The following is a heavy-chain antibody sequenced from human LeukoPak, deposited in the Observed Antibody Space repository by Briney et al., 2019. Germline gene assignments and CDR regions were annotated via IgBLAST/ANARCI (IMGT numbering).Heavy chain of an antibody. J-gene: IGHJ3*02. CDR2: ISSSSRYI. CDR1: GFTFSSYS. CDR3: ARDVHYDSSGYYFRNDAFDI. D-gene: IGHD3-22*01. Sequence: GGSLRLSCAASGFTFSSYSMNWVRQAPGEGLEWVSSISSSSRYIYYGDSVKGRFTISRDNAKNSLCLQMNSLRAEDTAVYYCARDVHYDSSGYYFRNDAFDIWGQGTMVTVSS. V-gene: IGHV3-21*01.